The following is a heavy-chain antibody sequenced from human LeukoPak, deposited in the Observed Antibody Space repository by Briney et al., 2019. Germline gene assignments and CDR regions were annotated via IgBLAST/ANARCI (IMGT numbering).Heavy chain of an antibody. CDR1: GFTFSSYT. CDR3: AKDKGWGYSAYDCYGMDV. D-gene: IGHD1-26*01. V-gene: IGHV3-23*01. CDR2: ISGSGSST. Sequence: GGSLRLSCAASGFTFSSYTMSWVRQAPGKGLEWVSAISGSGSSTYYADSVKGRFTISRDNSKNTLYLQMNSLRAEDTAVYYCAKDKGWGYSAYDCYGMDVWGQGTTVTVSS. J-gene: IGHJ6*02.